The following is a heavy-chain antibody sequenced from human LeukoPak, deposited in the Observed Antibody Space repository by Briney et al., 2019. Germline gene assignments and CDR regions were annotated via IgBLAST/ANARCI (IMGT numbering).Heavy chain of an antibody. CDR2: IYYSGST. Sequence: SETLSLTCTVSGGSISSYYWSWIRQPPGKGLEWIGYIYYSGSTHYNPSLKSRVTISVATSKNQFSLKLNSVTAADTAVYYCARTTEGYCRSTSCYGFYYSYYMDVWGKGTTVTISS. V-gene: IGHV4-59*01. CDR3: ARTTEGYCRSTSCYGFYYSYYMDV. CDR1: GGSISSYY. D-gene: IGHD2-2*01. J-gene: IGHJ6*03.